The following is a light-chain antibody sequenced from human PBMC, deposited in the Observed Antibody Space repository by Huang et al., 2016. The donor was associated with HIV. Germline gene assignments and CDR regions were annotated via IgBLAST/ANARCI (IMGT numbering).Light chain of an antibody. V-gene: IGKV3-11*01. CDR3: QQRSNWPLT. CDR2: DAS. CDR1: QSVGNF. J-gene: IGKJ4*01. Sequence: EIVLTQSPATLSLSPGERGTLSCKASQSVGNFLACFQQKPGQAPRLLITDASNRATGIPARFSGSGSGTDFTLTISSLEPEDFVVYYCQQRSNWPLTFGGGTKVEIK.